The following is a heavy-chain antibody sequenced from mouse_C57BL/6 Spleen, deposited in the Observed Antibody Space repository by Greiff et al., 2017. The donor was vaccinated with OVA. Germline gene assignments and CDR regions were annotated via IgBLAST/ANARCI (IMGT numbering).Heavy chain of an antibody. CDR3: ARAAKLYWYFDV. V-gene: IGHV3-6*01. J-gene: IGHJ1*03. D-gene: IGHD1-3*01. CDR1: GYSITSGYY. CDR2: ISYDGSN. Sequence: EVQLVESGPGLVKPSQSLSLTCSVTGYSITSGYYWNWIRQFPGNKLEWMGYISYDGSNNYNPSLKNRISITRDTSKNQFFLKLNSVTTEDTATYYCARAAKLYWYFDVWGTGTTVTVSS.